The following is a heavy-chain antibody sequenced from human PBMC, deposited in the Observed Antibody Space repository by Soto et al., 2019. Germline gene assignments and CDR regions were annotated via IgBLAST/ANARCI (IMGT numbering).Heavy chain of an antibody. CDR3: ARGTTE. CDR1: GGSFSGYF. V-gene: IGHV4-34*01. D-gene: IGHD1-1*01. J-gene: IGHJ4*02. CDR2: IDHSVRT. Sequence: QVQLQQWGAGLLKPSETLSLTCAVYGGSFSGYFWSWIRQTPGKGLEWIGEIDHSVRTKYTPSLKRRVSISVDTSKNQFSLRLSLVTAADTALYYSARGTTEWGQGTLVTVSS.